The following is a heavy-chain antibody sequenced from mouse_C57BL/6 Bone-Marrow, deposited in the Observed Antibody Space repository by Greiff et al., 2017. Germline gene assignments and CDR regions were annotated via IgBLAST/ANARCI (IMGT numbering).Heavy chain of an antibody. J-gene: IGHJ3*01. D-gene: IGHD2-3*01. CDR1: GYAFTNYL. Sequence: QVQLQQSGAELVRPGTSVKVSCKASGYAFTNYLIEWVKQRPGQGLEWIGVINPGSGGTNYNEKFKGKATLTADKSSSTAYMQLSSLTSEDSAVYFCARGYSGLFAYWGQGTLVTVSA. V-gene: IGHV1-54*01. CDR3: ARGYSGLFAY. CDR2: INPGSGGT.